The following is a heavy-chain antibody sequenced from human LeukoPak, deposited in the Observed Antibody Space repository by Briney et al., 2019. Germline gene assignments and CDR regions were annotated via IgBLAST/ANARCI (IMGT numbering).Heavy chain of an antibody. CDR3: ARDHSSSIDC. D-gene: IGHD6-13*01. Sequence: GGSLRLSCAASGFTFSIYAMSWVRQAPGKGLEWVSSISSSSSYIYYADSVKGRFTISRDNAKSSLYLQMNSLRAEDTAVYYCARDHSSSIDCWGQGTLVTVSS. J-gene: IGHJ4*02. CDR2: ISSSSSYI. CDR1: GFTFSIYA. V-gene: IGHV3-21*01.